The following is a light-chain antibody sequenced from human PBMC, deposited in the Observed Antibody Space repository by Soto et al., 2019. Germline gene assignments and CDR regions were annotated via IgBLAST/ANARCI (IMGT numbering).Light chain of an antibody. V-gene: IGKV1-17*01. CDR2: EIS. J-gene: IGKJ3*01. CDR3: LQHTSYPFT. CDR1: QGVGNS. Sequence: IQLTQSPSSLSASVGDRVTITCRASQGVGNSLDWYQQKPGKAPKRLIYEISSLQTGVPSRFSGTGSGTEFTLTISGLQPEDFATYYCLQHTSYPFTFGPGTKVDIK.